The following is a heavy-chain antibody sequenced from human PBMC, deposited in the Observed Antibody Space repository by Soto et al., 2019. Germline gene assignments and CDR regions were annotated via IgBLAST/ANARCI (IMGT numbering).Heavy chain of an antibody. J-gene: IGHJ6*02. CDR1: GFTFSRYG. V-gene: IGHV3-30*18. D-gene: IGHD6-19*01. CDR3: AKAGQGVAGPYGMDV. Sequence: QVQLVESGGGVVQPGRSLRLSCAASGFTFSRYGMHWVRQAPGKGLEWVAVISYDGSNKYYADSVKGRFTISRDNSKNTLYLQMNSLRAEDTAVYYCAKAGQGVAGPYGMDVWGQGTTVTVSS. CDR2: ISYDGSNK.